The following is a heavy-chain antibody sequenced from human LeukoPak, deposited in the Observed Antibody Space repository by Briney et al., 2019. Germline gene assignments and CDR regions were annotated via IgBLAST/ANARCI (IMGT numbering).Heavy chain of an antibody. D-gene: IGHD2-21*01. V-gene: IGHV4-34*01. Sequence: SETLSLTCAVYGGSFSGYYWSWIRQPPGKGLEWIGEINHSGSTNYNPSLKSRVTISVDTSKNQFSLKLSSVTAADTAVYYCARLFAGGYWGQGTLVTVSS. CDR3: ARLFAGGY. CDR2: INHSGST. J-gene: IGHJ4*02. CDR1: GGSFSGYY.